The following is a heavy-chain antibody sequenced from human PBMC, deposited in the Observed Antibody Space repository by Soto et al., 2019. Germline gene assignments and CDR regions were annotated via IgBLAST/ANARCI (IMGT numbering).Heavy chain of an antibody. CDR1: NGSFMGYY. J-gene: IGHJ4*02. CDR3: ASLNGGRFLDKGDY. V-gene: IGHV4-34*01. CDR2: INHFGSP. D-gene: IGHD3-3*01. Sequence: SETLSLTCGVYNGSFMGYYWTWVRQPPGKGLEWIGEINHFGSPNYNPSLKSRVAISIDTSKHQFSLSLRSLTAADTAVYYCASLNGGRFLDKGDYWGQGILLTVS.